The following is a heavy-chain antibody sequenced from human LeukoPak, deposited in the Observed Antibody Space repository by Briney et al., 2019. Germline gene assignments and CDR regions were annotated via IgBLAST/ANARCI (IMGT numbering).Heavy chain of an antibody. CDR1: GFNFNTYT. Sequence: GGSLRLSCAASGFNFNTYTMNWVRQAPGKGLEWVSSISSDSSYIYYADAVHGRFTVSRDNAKYSLYPQMNSLRAEDTAVYYCVRGSYGAYDYWGQGSLVTVSS. V-gene: IGHV3-21*01. D-gene: IGHD4-17*01. CDR3: VRGSYGAYDY. CDR2: ISSDSSYI. J-gene: IGHJ4*02.